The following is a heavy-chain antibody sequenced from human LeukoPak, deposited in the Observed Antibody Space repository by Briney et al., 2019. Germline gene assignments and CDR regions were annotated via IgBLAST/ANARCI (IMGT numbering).Heavy chain of an antibody. V-gene: IGHV1-2*02. CDR1: GYTFTAHY. CDR3: ARDVGTLEVLDY. J-gene: IGHJ4*02. Sequence: GASVKVSCKASGYTFTAHYMHWVRQAPGQGLEWMGWINPNNGGIDCAQKFQGRVNMTRDTSISTVYMELISLMSDDTAVYYCARDVGTLEVLDYWGQGNLVTVSS. D-gene: IGHD3-3*01. CDR2: INPNNGGI.